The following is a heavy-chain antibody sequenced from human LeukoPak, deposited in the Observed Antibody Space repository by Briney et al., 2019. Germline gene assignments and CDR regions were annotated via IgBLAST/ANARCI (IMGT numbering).Heavy chain of an antibody. V-gene: IGHV1-2*02. J-gene: IGHJ5*02. D-gene: IGHD3-10*01. CDR2: INPNSGGT. Sequence: ASVKVSCKASGYTFTGYYMHWVRQAPGQGLEWMGWINPNSGGTNYAQKFQGRVNMTRDTSISTAYMELSRVRSDDTAVYYCARQIPYGSGSYYRGKWFDPWGQGTLVTVSS. CDR1: GYTFTGYY. CDR3: ARQIPYGSGSYYRGKWFDP.